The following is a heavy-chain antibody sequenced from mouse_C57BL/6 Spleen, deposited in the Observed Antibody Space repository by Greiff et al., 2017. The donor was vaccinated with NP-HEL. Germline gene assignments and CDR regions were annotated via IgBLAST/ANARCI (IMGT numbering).Heavy chain of an antibody. J-gene: IGHJ4*01. V-gene: IGHV1-15*01. CDR1: GYTFTDYE. CDR3: TRKVYYGNYVGAMDY. Sequence: VQLQQSGAELVRPGASVTLSCKASGYTFTDYEMHWVKQTPVHGLEWIGAIDPETGGTAYNQKFKGKAILTADKSSSTAYMELRSLTSEDSAVYYCTRKVYYGNYVGAMDYWGQGTSVTVSS. CDR2: IDPETGGT. D-gene: IGHD2-1*01.